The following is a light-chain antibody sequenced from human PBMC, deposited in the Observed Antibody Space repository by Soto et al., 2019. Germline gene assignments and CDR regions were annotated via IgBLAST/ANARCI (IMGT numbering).Light chain of an antibody. V-gene: IGKV3-15*01. CDR2: GAS. Sequence: VLTQSPGTLFLSPGERAILSCRAIQSVSNDFLAWYQQKPGQAPRLLIYGASTRATGIPARFSGSGFGTEFTLTISSLQSEDFVVYYCQQYSNWPLLSFGGGTKVDI. J-gene: IGKJ4*01. CDR3: QQYSNWPLLS. CDR1: QSVSNDF.